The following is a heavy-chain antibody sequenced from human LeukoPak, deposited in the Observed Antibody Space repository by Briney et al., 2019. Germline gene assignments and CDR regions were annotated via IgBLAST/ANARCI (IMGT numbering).Heavy chain of an antibody. V-gene: IGHV3-48*03. CDR3: AELGITMIGGV. J-gene: IGHJ6*04. CDR2: ISSSGSTI. D-gene: IGHD3-10*02. Sequence: GGSLRLSCAASGFTFSSYEMNWVRQAPGKGLEWVSYISSSGSTIYYAGSVKGRFTISRDNAKNSLYLQMNSLRTEDTAVYYCAELGITMIGGVWGKGTTVAISS. CDR1: GFTFSSYE.